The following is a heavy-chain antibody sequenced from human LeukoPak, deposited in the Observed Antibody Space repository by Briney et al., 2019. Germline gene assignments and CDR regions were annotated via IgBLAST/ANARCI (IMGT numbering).Heavy chain of an antibody. V-gene: IGHV3-7*01. Sequence: GGSLRLSCAGSGFTFGSYWMSWVRQAPGKGLEWVASINQGGSRLHYLDSVTGRFIISRDDAQNSLLLEMNRLRVDDTAVYYCARLKDDVTKLDYWGQGTLVSVSS. CDR1: GFTFGSYW. CDR3: ARLKDDVTKLDY. J-gene: IGHJ4*02. D-gene: IGHD2-8*01. CDR2: INQGGSRL.